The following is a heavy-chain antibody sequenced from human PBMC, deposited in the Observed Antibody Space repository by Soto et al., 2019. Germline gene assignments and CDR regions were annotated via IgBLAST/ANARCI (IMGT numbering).Heavy chain of an antibody. CDR2: INHSGST. CDR3: TRGQGFRNYGSGSYYSDY. J-gene: IGHJ4*02. CDR1: GGSFSGYY. V-gene: IGHV4-34*01. D-gene: IGHD3-10*01. Sequence: SETLSLTCAVYGGSFSGYYWSWIRQPPGKGLEWIGEINHSGSTNYNPSLKSRVTISVDTSKNQFSLKLSSVTAADTAVYYCTRGQGFRNYGSGSYYSDYWGQGTLVTVSS.